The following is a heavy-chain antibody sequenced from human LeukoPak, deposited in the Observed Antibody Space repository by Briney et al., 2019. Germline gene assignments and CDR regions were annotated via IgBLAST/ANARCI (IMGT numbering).Heavy chain of an antibody. V-gene: IGHV4-30-2*01. Sequence: PSETLSLTCAVSGGSISSDDFSWSWSRQTPGKGREWIGYMYHRGTTHYNPSLKSRVTISVDRSKNQFSLRLTSATAADTAVYYCAGRSGKYPYYFDYWGQGTLVTVSS. D-gene: IGHD3-10*01. J-gene: IGHJ4*02. CDR2: MYHRGTT. CDR3: AGRSGKYPYYFDY. CDR1: GGSISSDDFS.